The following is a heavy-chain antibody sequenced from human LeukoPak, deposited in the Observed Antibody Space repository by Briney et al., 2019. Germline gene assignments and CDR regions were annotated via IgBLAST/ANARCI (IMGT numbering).Heavy chain of an antibody. CDR2: IYYSGST. CDR3: ARLYYDSSGYYQICYFDY. CDR1: GGSISSGSYY. D-gene: IGHD3-22*01. V-gene: IGHV4-39*01. Sequence: SQTLSLTCTVSGGSISSGSYYWSWIRQPPGKGLEWIGSIYYSGSTYYNPSLKSRVTISVDTSKNQFSLNLSPVTAADTAVYYCARLYYDSSGYYQICYFDYWGQGTLVTVSS. J-gene: IGHJ4*02.